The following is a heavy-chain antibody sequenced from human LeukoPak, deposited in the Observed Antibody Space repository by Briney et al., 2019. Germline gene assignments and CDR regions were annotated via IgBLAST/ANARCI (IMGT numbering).Heavy chain of an antibody. Sequence: SETLSLTCAVYGWSFNDYYWNWIRQPPGRGLEWIGEINARGDTNYNPSLKSRVTISVDTSKKQFSLRLTSMIAADTALYYCERGQVPAARGYNWFDPWGQGTLVTVSS. D-gene: IGHD2-2*01. CDR1: GWSFNDYY. J-gene: IGHJ5*02. CDR3: ERGQVPAARGYNWFDP. CDR2: INARGDT. V-gene: IGHV4-34*01.